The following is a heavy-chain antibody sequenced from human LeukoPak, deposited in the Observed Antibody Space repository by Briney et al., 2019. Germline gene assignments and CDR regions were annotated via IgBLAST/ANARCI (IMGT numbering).Heavy chain of an antibody. J-gene: IGHJ4*02. CDR3: ARGVEPLAANTLAY. D-gene: IGHD1-14*01. CDR2: LYSDGNT. V-gene: IGHV3-53*01. Sequence: PGGSLRLSCAASGFTFITNDMTWVRQAPGGGLEWVSVLYSDGNTKYADSVQGRFTISRDNSKNTLYLEMNSLSPDDTAVYYCARGVEPLAANTLAYWGQGTLVTVSS. CDR1: GFTFITND.